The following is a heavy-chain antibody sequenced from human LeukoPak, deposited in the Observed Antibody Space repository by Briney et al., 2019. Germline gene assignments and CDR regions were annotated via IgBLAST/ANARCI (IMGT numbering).Heavy chain of an antibody. V-gene: IGHV1-18*01. D-gene: IGHD6-13*01. CDR1: GYTFTSYG. J-gene: IGHJ4*02. Sequence: GASVKVSCKASGYTFTSYGISWVRQAPGQGPEWMGWISAYNGNTNYAQKLQGRVTMTTDTSTSTAYMELRSLRSDDTAVYYCARCGEQQLVLEVDYWGQGTLVTVSS. CDR2: ISAYNGNT. CDR3: ARCGEQQLVLEVDY.